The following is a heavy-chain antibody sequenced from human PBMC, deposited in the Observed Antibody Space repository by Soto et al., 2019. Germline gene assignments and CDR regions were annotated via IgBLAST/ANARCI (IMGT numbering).Heavy chain of an antibody. CDR1: GITFTNYW. CDR3: AREIATTGEYYFDY. Sequence: PGGSLRLSCVASGITFTNYWMHWVRQVPGKGLEWVSAISGSGGSTYYADSVKGRFTISRDNSKNTLYLQMNSLRAEDTAVYYCAREIATTGEYYFDYWGQGTLVTVSS. J-gene: IGHJ4*02. D-gene: IGHD6-13*01. V-gene: IGHV3-23*01. CDR2: ISGSGGST.